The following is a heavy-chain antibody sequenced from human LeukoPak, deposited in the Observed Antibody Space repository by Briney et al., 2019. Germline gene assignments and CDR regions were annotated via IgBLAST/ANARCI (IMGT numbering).Heavy chain of an antibody. CDR3: AKTCGGDCYSTFDY. D-gene: IGHD2-21*02. CDR2: ISGGGGST. V-gene: IGHV3-23*01. CDR1: GFTFSSYA. J-gene: IGHJ4*02. Sequence: PGGSLRLSCAASGFTFSSYAMNWVRQAPGKGLEWVSAISGGGGSTYYADSVKGRFTISRDHSKNTLYLQMNSLRAEDTAVYDCAKTCGGDCYSTFDYWGQGTLVTVSS.